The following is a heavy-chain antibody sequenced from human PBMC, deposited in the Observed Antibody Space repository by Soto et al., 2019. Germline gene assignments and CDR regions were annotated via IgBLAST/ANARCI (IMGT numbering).Heavy chain of an antibody. CDR1: SGPDRSHN. Sequence: QVQLQQSGPRLVKPSETLSLTCTVSSGPDRSHNWGWIRQPPGRGLEWIGYVYYPGDTAHNPSLRGRVTISADTSTNDISLTLNSVTAADTAVYYCVRQGIDYLHGLVDVWGQGTTVSVSS. CDR3: VRQGIDYLHGLVDV. D-gene: IGHD4-17*01. J-gene: IGHJ6*02. V-gene: IGHV4-59*08. CDR2: VYYPGDT.